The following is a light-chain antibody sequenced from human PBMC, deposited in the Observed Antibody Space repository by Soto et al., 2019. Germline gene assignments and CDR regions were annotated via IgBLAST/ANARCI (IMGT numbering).Light chain of an antibody. J-gene: IGKJ1*01. CDR1: QSVSSSY. CDR3: QQYSSWPPWT. V-gene: IGKV3-20*01. CDR2: GAS. Sequence: EIVLTQSPGTLSLSPGERATLSCRASQSVSSSYLAWYQQKPGQAPRLLIYGASNRATGIPDRFSGSGPGTDLTLTISRLEPEDFAVYYCQQYSSWPPWTFGQGTKVDIK.